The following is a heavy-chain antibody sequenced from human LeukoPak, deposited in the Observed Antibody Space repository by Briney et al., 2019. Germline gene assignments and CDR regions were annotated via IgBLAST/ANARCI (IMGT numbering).Heavy chain of an antibody. CDR3: ARRAPILTGYFPTYYYYGMDV. Sequence: PSETLSLTCAVYGGSFSGYYWSWIRQPPGKGLEWIGEINHSGSTNYNPSLKSRVTISVDTSKNQFSLKLSSVTAADTAVYYCARRAPILTGYFPTYYYYGMDVWGQGTTVAVSS. CDR1: GGSFSGYY. D-gene: IGHD3-9*01. CDR2: INHSGST. V-gene: IGHV4-34*01. J-gene: IGHJ6*02.